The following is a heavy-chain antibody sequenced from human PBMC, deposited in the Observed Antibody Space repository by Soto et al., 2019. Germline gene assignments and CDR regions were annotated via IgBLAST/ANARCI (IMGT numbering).Heavy chain of an antibody. CDR3: AREGLTGTICLYYYYGMDV. Sequence: QVQLQESGPGLVKPSETLSLTCTVSGGSISSYYWSWIRQPPGKGLEWIGYIYYSGSTNYNPSLQSRVTISVDTSKNQFSLKLSSVTAADTAVYYCAREGLTGTICLYYYYGMDVWGQGTTVTVSS. J-gene: IGHJ6*02. D-gene: IGHD1-7*01. CDR2: IYYSGST. CDR1: GGSISSYY. V-gene: IGHV4-59*01.